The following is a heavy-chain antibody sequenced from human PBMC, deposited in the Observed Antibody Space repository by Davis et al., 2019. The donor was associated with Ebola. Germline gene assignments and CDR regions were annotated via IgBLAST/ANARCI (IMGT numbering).Heavy chain of an antibody. V-gene: IGHV1-18*01. D-gene: IGHD4-17*01. CDR2: MNPNSGNT. Sequence: ASVKVSCKASGHTFTGYSMHWVRQAPGQGLEWMGWMNPNSGNTGYTQKLQGRVTMTTDTSTSTAYMELRSLRSDDTAVYYCARKTTVTTPDYYNYYGMDVWGQGTTVTVSS. CDR1: GHTFTGYS. CDR3: ARKTTVTTPDYYNYYGMDV. J-gene: IGHJ6*02.